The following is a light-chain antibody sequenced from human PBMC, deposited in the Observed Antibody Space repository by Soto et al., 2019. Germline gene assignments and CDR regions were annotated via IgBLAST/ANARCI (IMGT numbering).Light chain of an antibody. J-gene: IGKJ2*01. Sequence: DIVLTQSPGTLSLSPGEAATLSCRASQSISNNYLAWYQQQPGQAPRLVIHGASSRATDIPDRFSGSGSGTDFTLTISRLEPEDFAVYYCQQYVTSPYTFGQGTKLDI. CDR1: QSISNNY. CDR3: QQYVTSPYT. CDR2: GAS. V-gene: IGKV3-20*01.